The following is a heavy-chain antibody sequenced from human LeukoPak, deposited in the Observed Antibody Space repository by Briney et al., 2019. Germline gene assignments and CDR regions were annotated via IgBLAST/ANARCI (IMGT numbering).Heavy chain of an antibody. CDR3: ARVPGIAFFEVPRAFDI. CDR1: GGSISSSSYY. Sequence: SETLSLTCTVSGGSISSSSYYWGWIRQPPGKGLEWIGSIYYSGSTYYNPSLKSRVTISVDTSKNQFSLKLSSVTAADTAVYYCARVPGIAFFEVPRAFDIWGQGTMVTVSS. CDR2: IYYSGST. J-gene: IGHJ3*02. V-gene: IGHV4-39*07. D-gene: IGHD6-13*01.